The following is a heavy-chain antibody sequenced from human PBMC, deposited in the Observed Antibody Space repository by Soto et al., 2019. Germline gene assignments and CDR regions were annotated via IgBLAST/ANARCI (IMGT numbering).Heavy chain of an antibody. CDR1: GYTFTSYY. J-gene: IGHJ6*02. Sequence: ASVKVSCKASGYTFTSYYMHWVRQAPGQGLEWMGIINPSGGSTSYAQKFQGRVTMTRGTSTSTVYMELSSLRSEDTAVYYCASPSRCPYYYGSGPFCNYYYGMDVWGQGTTVTVSS. CDR3: ASPSRCPYYYGSGPFCNYYYGMDV. CDR2: INPSGGST. V-gene: IGHV1-46*01. D-gene: IGHD3-10*01.